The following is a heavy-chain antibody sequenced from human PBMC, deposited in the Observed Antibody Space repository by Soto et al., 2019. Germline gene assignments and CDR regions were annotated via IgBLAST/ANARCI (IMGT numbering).Heavy chain of an antibody. D-gene: IGHD4-17*01. Sequence: GASVKVSCKASGYTFTSYYMHWVRQAPGQGLEWMGIINPSGGSTSYAQKFQGRVTMTRDTSTSTVYMELSSLRSEDTAVYYCARDAYDYGDTPEPFGYWGQGTLVTVSS. CDR3: ARDAYDYGDTPEPFGY. CDR1: GYTFTSYY. CDR2: INPSGGST. J-gene: IGHJ4*02. V-gene: IGHV1-46*03.